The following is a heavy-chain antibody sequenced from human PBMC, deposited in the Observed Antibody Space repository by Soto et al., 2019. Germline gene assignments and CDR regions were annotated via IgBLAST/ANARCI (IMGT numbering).Heavy chain of an antibody. J-gene: IGHJ5*02. CDR3: ARLHLYSSGWYWFDP. CDR2: ISAYNGNT. Sequence: EASVKVSCKASGYTFTSYCISWVRQAPGQGLEWMGWISAYNGNTNYAQKLQGRVTMTTDTSTSTAYMELRSLRSDDTAVYYCARLHLYSSGWYWFDPWGQGTLVTVSS. CDR1: GYTFTSYC. V-gene: IGHV1-18*01. D-gene: IGHD6-19*01.